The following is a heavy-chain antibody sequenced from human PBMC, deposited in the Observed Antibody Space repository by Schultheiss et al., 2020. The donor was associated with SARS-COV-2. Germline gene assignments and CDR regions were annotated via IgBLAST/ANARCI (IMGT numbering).Heavy chain of an antibody. D-gene: IGHD2-21*02. Sequence: GGSLRLSCAASGFTFSSYAMTWVRQAPGKGLEWVSAISGSGVSTYYADSVKGRFTISRDNAKNSLYLQMNSLRAGDTAVYYCAKDRGHIVVVTAPYDAFDIWGQGTMVTVSS. CDR2: ISGSGVST. J-gene: IGHJ3*02. CDR3: AKDRGHIVVVTAPYDAFDI. CDR1: GFTFSSYA. V-gene: IGHV3-23*01.